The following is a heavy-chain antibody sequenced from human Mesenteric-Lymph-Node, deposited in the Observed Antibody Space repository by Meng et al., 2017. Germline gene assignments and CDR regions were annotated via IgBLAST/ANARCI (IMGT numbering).Heavy chain of an antibody. CDR3: VRNFDS. J-gene: IGHJ4*02. V-gene: IGHV4-4*02. CDR2: ISHGGNS. Sequence: QMQLQQWGAGLLKPSGTLSLTCAVSCGSISSTNWWGWVRQPPGKGLDWIAEISHGGNSKYNPSLKSRVTISVDMSKNQVSLKLTSVTAADTAVYFCVRNFDSWGQGTLVTVSS. CDR1: CGSISSTNW.